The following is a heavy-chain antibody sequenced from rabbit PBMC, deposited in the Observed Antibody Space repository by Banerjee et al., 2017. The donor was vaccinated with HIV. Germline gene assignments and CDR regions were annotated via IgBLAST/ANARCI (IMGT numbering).Heavy chain of an antibody. CDR2: IYSGGSGST. V-gene: IGHV1S40*01. J-gene: IGHJ4*01. Sequence: QSLEESGGDLVKPGASLTLTCTASGFSFSSNYYMCWVRQAPGKGLEWIACIYSGGSGSTAYATWAKGRFTISKTSWTTLSLQMTSLTAADTATYFCARDLTGVIGWNLNLWGPGTLVTVS. CDR1: GFSFSSNYY. D-gene: IGHD1-1*01. CDR3: ARDLTGVIGWNLNL.